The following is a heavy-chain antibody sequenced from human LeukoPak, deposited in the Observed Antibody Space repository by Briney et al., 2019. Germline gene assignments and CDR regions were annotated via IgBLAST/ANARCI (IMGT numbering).Heavy chain of an antibody. D-gene: IGHD2-2*01. CDR3: ARGHIVVVPAAPNWFDP. CDR1: GYTFTSYA. V-gene: IGHV7-4-1*02. Sequence: ASVKVSCTASGYTFTSYAMNWVRQAPGQGLEWMGWINTNTGNPTYAQGFTGRFVFSLDTSVSTAYLQISSLKAEDTAVYYCARGHIVVVPAAPNWFDPWGQGTLVTVSS. J-gene: IGHJ5*02. CDR2: INTNTGNP.